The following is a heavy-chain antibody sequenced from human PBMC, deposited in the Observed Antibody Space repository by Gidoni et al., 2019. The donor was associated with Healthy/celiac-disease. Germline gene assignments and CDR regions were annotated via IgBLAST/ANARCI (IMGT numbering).Heavy chain of an antibody. Sequence: EVQLVESGGGLVKPGGSLRLSCAASGFTFSSYSMNWVRQAPGKGLEWVSSISSSSSYIYYADSVKGRFTISRDNAKNSLYLQMNSLRAEDTAVYYCARAPRELELRFDPWGQGTLVTVSS. J-gene: IGHJ5*02. D-gene: IGHD1-7*01. CDR1: GFTFSSYS. CDR3: ARAPRELELRFDP. CDR2: ISSSSSYI. V-gene: IGHV3-21*01.